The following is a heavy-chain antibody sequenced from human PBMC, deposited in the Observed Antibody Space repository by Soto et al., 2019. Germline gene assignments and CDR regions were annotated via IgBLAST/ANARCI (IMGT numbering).Heavy chain of an antibody. CDR1: GGSISSGDYY. J-gene: IGHJ4*02. V-gene: IGHV4-30-4*01. CDR2: IYYGGST. CDR3: ARGSYYYDSSGYYHY. Sequence: PSQTLSLTCTVSGGSISSGDYYWSWIRQPPGKGLEWIGYIYYGGSTYYNPSLRSRLTISVDTSKNQFSLKLSSVTAADTAVYYCARGSYYYDSSGYYHYWGQGNLVTVSS. D-gene: IGHD3-22*01.